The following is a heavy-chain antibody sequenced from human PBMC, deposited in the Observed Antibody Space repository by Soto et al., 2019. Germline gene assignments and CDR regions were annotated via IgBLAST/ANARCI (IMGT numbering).Heavy chain of an antibody. CDR2: ISGSGGST. D-gene: IGHD6-19*01. J-gene: IGHJ5*02. Sequence: GGSLRLSCAASGFTFSSYAMSWVRQAPGKGLEWVSAISGSGGSTYYADSVKGRFTISRDNSKNTLYLQMNSLRAEDTAVYYCAKVEIAVAGIMGYNWFDPWGQVTLVTVSS. CDR1: GFTFSSYA. CDR3: AKVEIAVAGIMGYNWFDP. V-gene: IGHV3-23*01.